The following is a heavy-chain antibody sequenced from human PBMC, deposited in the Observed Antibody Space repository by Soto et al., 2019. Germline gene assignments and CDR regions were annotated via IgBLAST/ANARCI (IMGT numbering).Heavy chain of an antibody. J-gene: IGHJ4*02. CDR1: GFTFSGYW. D-gene: IGHD3-10*01. CDR2: IKSDGSST. CDR3: ARSMARGVMVFDY. Sequence: EVQLVESGGGLVQPGGSRRLSFEASGFTFSGYWMPWVRQAPGKGLVWVSRIKSDGSSTSYADSVKGRFTISRDNAKEKLYLQMNSLRAEDTAVYYCARSMARGVMVFDYWGQGTLVTVSS. V-gene: IGHV3-74*01.